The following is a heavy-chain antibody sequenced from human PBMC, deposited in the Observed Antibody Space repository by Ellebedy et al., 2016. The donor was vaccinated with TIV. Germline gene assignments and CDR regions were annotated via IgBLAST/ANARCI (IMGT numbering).Heavy chain of an antibody. Sequence: GESLKISCAASGFTFSRNSMNWVRQAPGKGLEWVANIKQDGSEQYYVDSVKGRFTISRDNAKNSLYLQMNSLRDEDTAVYYCFLRIRRGYWGQGTLVTVSS. J-gene: IGHJ4*02. V-gene: IGHV3-7*03. CDR3: FLRIRRGY. CDR2: IKQDGSEQ. CDR1: GFTFSRNS. D-gene: IGHD2/OR15-2a*01.